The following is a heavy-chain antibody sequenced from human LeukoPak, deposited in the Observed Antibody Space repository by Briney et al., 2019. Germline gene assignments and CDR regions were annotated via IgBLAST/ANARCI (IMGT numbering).Heavy chain of an antibody. CDR3: ARWPQEYCSSTSCYIHYGMDV. CDR1: GGSFSGYY. J-gene: IGHJ6*02. D-gene: IGHD2-2*02. Sequence: SETLSLTCAVYGGSFSGYYWSWIRQPPGKGLEWIGEINHSGSTNYNPSLKSRVTISVDTSKNQFSLKLSSVTAADTAVYYCARWPQEYCSSTSCYIHYGMDVWGQGTTVTVSS. CDR2: INHSGST. V-gene: IGHV4-34*09.